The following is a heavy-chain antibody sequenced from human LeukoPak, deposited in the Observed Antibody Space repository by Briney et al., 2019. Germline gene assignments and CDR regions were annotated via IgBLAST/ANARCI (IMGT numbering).Heavy chain of an antibody. CDR1: GFTFSSYA. CDR3: AKGVYDFWSGYSH. Sequence: GGSLRLSCAASGFTFSSYALSWVRQAPGKGLEWVSAISGSGGSTYYTDSVKGRFTISRDNSKNTLYLEMNSLRAEDTAVYYCAKGVYDFWSGYSHWGQGTLVTVSS. CDR2: ISGSGGST. V-gene: IGHV3-23*01. D-gene: IGHD3-3*01. J-gene: IGHJ4*02.